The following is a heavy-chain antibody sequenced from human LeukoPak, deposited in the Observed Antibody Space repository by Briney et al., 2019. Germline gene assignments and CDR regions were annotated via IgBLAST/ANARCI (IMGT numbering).Heavy chain of an antibody. CDR1: GGTFSSYA. Sequence: SVKVSCKASGGTFSSYAISWVRQAPGQGLEWMGGIIPIFGTANYAQKFQGRVTITADESTSTAYMELSSLRSEDTAAYYCARYGSGSYKLDYWGQGTLVTVSS. CDR2: IIPIFGTA. V-gene: IGHV1-69*13. CDR3: ARYGSGSYKLDY. J-gene: IGHJ4*02. D-gene: IGHD3-10*01.